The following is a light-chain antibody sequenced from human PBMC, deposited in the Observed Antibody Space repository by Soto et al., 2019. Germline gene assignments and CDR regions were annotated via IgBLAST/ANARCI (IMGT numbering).Light chain of an antibody. V-gene: IGKV1-39*01. J-gene: IGKJ1*01. CDR3: QQSYITPPGT. Sequence: IQMTQSPSSLSASVGDRVPITCRASQSIRSYLNCYQQKPGKAPNLLIYAASGLQTGVPSRFSGSGSGTDFTLSISSLQREDFATYYCQQSYITPPGTFGQGTKVDIK. CDR2: AAS. CDR1: QSIRSY.